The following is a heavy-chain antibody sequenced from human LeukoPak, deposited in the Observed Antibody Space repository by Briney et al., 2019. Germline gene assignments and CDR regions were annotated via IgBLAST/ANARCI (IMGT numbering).Heavy chain of an antibody. Sequence: SETLSLTCAVYGGSFSGYYWNRIRQPLGKGLEWIGEINHSGKTNYSPSLKSRVTISVDTSKNQFSLNLSSVTAADTAVYFCARSVRYYAGYWGQGTLVTVSS. D-gene: IGHD3-10*01. J-gene: IGHJ4*02. CDR3: ARSVRYYAGY. CDR1: GGSFSGYY. V-gene: IGHV4-34*01. CDR2: INHSGKT.